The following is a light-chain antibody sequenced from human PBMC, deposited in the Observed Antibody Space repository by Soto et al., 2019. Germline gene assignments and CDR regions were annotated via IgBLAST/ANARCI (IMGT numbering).Light chain of an antibody. CDR3: QQYGSSPLYT. Sequence: EIVLTQSPGTLSLSPGERATLSCRASQSVSSSYLAWYQQKPGQAPRLLIYGASSRATGIPDRFSGSGSGTDFTITISRLEPEGFAVYYCQQYGSSPLYTFGQGTKLEIK. CDR2: GAS. CDR1: QSVSSSY. J-gene: IGKJ2*01. V-gene: IGKV3-20*01.